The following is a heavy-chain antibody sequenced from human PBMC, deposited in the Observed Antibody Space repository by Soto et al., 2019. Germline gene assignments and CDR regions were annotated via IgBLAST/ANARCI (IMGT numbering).Heavy chain of an antibody. J-gene: IGHJ4*02. CDR3: AKAGRYSICYCDE. CDR1: GGSFSGYY. CDR2: INHSGST. D-gene: IGHD4-4*01. V-gene: IGHV4-34*01. Sequence: SETLSPTCALYGGSFSGYYWSWIRQPPGTGLEWIGEINHSGSTNYSPSLKSRVTISVDTSKNQFSLKLSSVTAADTAVYYGAKAGRYSICYCDEWSQGTLGTLCS.